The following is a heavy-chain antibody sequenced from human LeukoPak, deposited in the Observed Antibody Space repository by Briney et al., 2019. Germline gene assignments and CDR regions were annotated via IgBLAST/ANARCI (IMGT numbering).Heavy chain of an antibody. CDR2: IYYSGST. CDR3: AGTTTARPFDP. V-gene: IGHV4-59*01. D-gene: IGHD1-1*01. J-gene: IGHJ5*02. CDR1: GGSISSYY. Sequence: SETLSLTCTVSGGSISSYYWSWIRQPPGKGLEWIGYIYYSGSTNYNPSLKSRATISVDTSKNQFSLKLSSVTAADTAVYYCAGTTTARPFDPWGQGTLVTVSS.